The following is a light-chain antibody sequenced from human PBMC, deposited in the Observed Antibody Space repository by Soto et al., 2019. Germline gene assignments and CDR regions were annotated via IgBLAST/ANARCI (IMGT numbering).Light chain of an antibody. V-gene: IGKV3-20*01. CDR3: QQYGSSPAT. CDR1: QSVSSSY. CDR2: GAS. Sequence: EIVLTQSPGTLSLSPGERATLSCRASQSVSSSYLAWYQQKPGQAPRLLIYGASSRATGIPDRFSGSGSGTDSTLTISRLEPEDFAVYYCQQYGSSPATFGGGTKVEMK. J-gene: IGKJ4*01.